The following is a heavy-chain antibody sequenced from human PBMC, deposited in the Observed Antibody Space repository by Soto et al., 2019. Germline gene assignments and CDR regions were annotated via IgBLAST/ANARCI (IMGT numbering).Heavy chain of an antibody. CDR3: ARGSSITMVRGVNL. J-gene: IGHJ5*02. D-gene: IGHD3-10*01. V-gene: IGHV3-30-3*01. Sequence: QVQLVESGGGVVQPGRSLRLSCAASGFTFSSYAMHWVRQAPGKGLEWVAVISYDGSNKYYADSVKGRFTISRDNSKNTLYLQMNSLRGEDTAVYYCARGSSITMVRGVNLWGQGTLVTVSS. CDR2: ISYDGSNK. CDR1: GFTFSSYA.